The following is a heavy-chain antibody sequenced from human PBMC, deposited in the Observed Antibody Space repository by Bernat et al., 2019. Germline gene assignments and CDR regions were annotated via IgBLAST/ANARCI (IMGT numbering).Heavy chain of an antibody. Sequence: QVQLQESGPGLVKRSETLSLTCTVSGGSISSYYWSWIRQPAGKGLEWIGRIYTSGSTNYNPSLKSRVTMSVDTSKNQFSLKLSSVTAADTAVYYCAGLGRDYYDSSGYLISGAFDIWGQGTMVTVSS. CDR3: AGLGRDYYDSSGYLISGAFDI. V-gene: IGHV4-4*07. CDR1: GGSISSYY. CDR2: IYTSGST. J-gene: IGHJ3*02. D-gene: IGHD3-22*01.